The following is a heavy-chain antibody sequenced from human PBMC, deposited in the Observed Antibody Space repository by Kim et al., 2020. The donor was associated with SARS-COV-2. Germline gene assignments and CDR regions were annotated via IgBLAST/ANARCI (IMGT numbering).Heavy chain of an antibody. J-gene: IGHJ4*02. CDR3: ARDVNVSRSYPLNY. Sequence: ASVKVSCKASGYTFTTYAMCWLRQAPGQGLEWMGWINTNTGNPSYVRDFTGRFVFSVDTSVSTAYLEIRSLMAEDTAVYYCARDVNVSRSYPLNYWGQGTLVTVSS. D-gene: IGHD3-10*01. V-gene: IGHV7-4-1*02. CDR2: INTNTGNP. CDR1: GYTFTTYA.